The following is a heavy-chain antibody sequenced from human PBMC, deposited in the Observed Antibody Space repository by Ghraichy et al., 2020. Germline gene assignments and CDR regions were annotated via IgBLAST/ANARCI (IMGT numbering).Heavy chain of an antibody. CDR3: VKDRGPSGSFDY. V-gene: IGHV3-23*01. D-gene: IGHD6-19*01. J-gene: IGHJ4*03. CDR1: GFTFSSYA. CDR2: IGGSSGNT. Sequence: LSLTCAASGFTFSSYAMSWVRQAPEKGLEWVSAIGGSSGNTYYADSVMGRFTISRDNSKNTLYLQMNSLRAEDTAVFYCVKDRGPSGSFDYWGQGTLVTVSS.